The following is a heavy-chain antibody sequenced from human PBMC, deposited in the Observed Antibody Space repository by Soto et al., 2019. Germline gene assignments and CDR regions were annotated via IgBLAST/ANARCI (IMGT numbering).Heavy chain of an antibody. CDR2: ISTYSGNT. CDR3: ARVPPAVIVPPAGNWFDP. CDR1: GYTFTSYG. D-gene: IGHD2-2*01. J-gene: IGHJ5*02. V-gene: IGHV1-18*04. Sequence: QVQLVQSGAEVKKPGASVKVSCKASGYTFTSYGISWVRQAPGQGLECMGWISTYSGNTNYAQKLQGRVTMTTDTSTSTAYMELRSLRSDDTAVYYCARVPPAVIVPPAGNWFDPWGQGTLVTVSS.